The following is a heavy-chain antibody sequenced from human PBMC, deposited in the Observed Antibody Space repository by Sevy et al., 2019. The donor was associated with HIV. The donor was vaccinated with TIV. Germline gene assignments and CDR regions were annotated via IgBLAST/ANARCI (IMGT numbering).Heavy chain of an antibody. J-gene: IGHJ4*02. CDR2: ISGSGGRT. V-gene: IGHV3-23*01. D-gene: IGHD3-10*01. CDR3: AKPTSYVYGSSSDPLPSSRNDY. Sequence: GGSLRLSCAASGFTFTSYAMRWVRQAPGMGLEWVSAISGSGGRTYYADSVKGRFTISRDNSKNTLNLQMNSLRAEDTAIYYCAKPTSYVYGSSSDPLPSSRNDYWGQRTLVTVSS. CDR1: GFTFTSYA.